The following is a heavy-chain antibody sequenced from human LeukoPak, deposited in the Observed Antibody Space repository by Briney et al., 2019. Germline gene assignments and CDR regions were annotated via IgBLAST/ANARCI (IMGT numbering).Heavy chain of an antibody. J-gene: IGHJ5*02. V-gene: IGHV3-9*01. CDR2: ISWNSGSI. D-gene: IGHD5-18*01. CDR3: AKDARGYSYGYEGWFDP. Sequence: GGSLRLPCAASGFTFDDYAMHWVRQAPGKGLEWVSGISWNSGSIGYADSVKGRFTISRDNAKNSLYLQMNSLRAEDTALYYCAKDARGYSYGYEGWFDPWGQGTLVTVSS. CDR1: GFTFDDYA.